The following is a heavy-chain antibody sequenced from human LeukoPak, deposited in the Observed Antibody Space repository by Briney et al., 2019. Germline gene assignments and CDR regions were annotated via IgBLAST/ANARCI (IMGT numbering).Heavy chain of an antibody. V-gene: IGHV4-34*01. CDR2: INHSGST. Sequence: PSETLSLTCAVYGGSFSGYYWSWIRQPPGKGLEWIGEINHSGSTNYNPSLKSRVTISVDTSKNQFSLKLSSVTAADTAVYYCASGRGSWLYNWFDPWGQGTLVTVSS. D-gene: IGHD6-13*01. J-gene: IGHJ5*02. CDR3: ASGRGSWLYNWFDP. CDR1: GGSFSGYY.